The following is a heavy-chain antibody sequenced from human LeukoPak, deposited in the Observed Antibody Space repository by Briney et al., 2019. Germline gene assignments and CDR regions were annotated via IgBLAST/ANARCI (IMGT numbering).Heavy chain of an antibody. D-gene: IGHD4-17*01. CDR3: AKDEGSYGLDF. CDR1: GFTFSRNG. V-gene: IGHV3-30*18. Sequence: GGSLRLSCAGSGFTFSRNGMHWVRQAPGQGLEWVAGIANDGSRKHYADSVKGRFTISRDNSKNTMYLQMDSLRAEETALYYCAKDEGSYGLDFWGQGVLVTVSP. J-gene: IGHJ4*02. CDR2: IANDGSRK.